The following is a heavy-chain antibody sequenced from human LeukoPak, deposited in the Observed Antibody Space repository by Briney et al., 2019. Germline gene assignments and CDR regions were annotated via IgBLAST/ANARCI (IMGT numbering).Heavy chain of an antibody. CDR1: GGSISSSSYY. D-gene: IGHD3-10*01. Sequence: SETLSLTCTVSGGSISSSSYYWGWIRQPPGKGLEWIGSIYYSGSTYYNPSLKSRVTISVDTSKNQFSLKLSSVTAADTALYYCARGRTDSGSSPCFDYWGQGTLVTVSS. CDR3: ARGRTDSGSSPCFDY. CDR2: IYYSGST. J-gene: IGHJ4*02. V-gene: IGHV4-39*07.